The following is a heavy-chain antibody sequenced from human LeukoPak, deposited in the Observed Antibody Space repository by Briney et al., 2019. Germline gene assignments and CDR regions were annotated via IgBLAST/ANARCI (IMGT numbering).Heavy chain of an antibody. Sequence: SETLSLTCTVSGGSISSGSYYWNWIRQPAGKGLEWIGRIYTSGSTNYNPSLKSRVTISVDTSKNQFSLKLSSVTAADTAVYYCARSLGYCSGGSCYSGAVYYWGQGTLVTVSS. CDR3: ARSLGYCSGGSCYSGAVYY. J-gene: IGHJ4*02. D-gene: IGHD2-15*01. V-gene: IGHV4-61*02. CDR2: IYTSGST. CDR1: GGSISSGSYY.